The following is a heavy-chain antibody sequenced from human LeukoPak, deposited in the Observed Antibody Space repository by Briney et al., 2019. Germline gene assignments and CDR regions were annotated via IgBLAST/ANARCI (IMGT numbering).Heavy chain of an antibody. V-gene: IGHV4-59*06. Sequence: SETLSLTCTVSGGSISSYYWSWIRQPPGKGLEWIGYIYYSGSTYYNPSLKSRVTISVDTSKNQFSLKLSSVTAADTAVYYCARVVAAAGYDWGQGTLVTVSS. CDR2: IYYSGST. D-gene: IGHD6-13*01. CDR3: ARVVAAAGYD. CDR1: GGSISSYY. J-gene: IGHJ4*02.